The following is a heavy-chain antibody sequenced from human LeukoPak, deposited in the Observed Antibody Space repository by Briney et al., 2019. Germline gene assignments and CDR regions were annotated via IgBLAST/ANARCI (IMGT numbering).Heavy chain of an antibody. J-gene: IGHJ6*02. Sequence: SLRLSGAASGFTFDDYAMHWVRQAPGKGLEWVSGISWNSGSIGYADSVKGRFTISRDNAKNSLYLQMNSLRAEHTALYYCAKDMAAAVSQSYGMDVWGQGTTVTVPS. CDR1: GFTFDDYA. CDR2: ISWNSGSI. D-gene: IGHD6-13*01. CDR3: AKDMAAAVSQSYGMDV. V-gene: IGHV3-9*01.